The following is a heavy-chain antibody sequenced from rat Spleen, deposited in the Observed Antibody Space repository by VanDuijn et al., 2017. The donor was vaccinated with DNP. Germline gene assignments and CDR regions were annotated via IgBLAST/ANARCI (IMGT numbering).Heavy chain of an antibody. D-gene: IGHD1-11*01. J-gene: IGHJ2*01. CDR3: ARGPNYGGYADYFDY. V-gene: IGHV5S13*01. CDR2: ISTGGGNT. Sequence: EVQLVESGGGLVQPGRSLKLSCAASGLNFSKYGMNWIRQAPTKGLEWVASISTGGGNTYYRDSVKGRFTISRDNAKNTQYLQMDSLRSEDTATYYCARGPNYGGYADYFDYWGQGVMVTVSS. CDR1: GLNFSKYG.